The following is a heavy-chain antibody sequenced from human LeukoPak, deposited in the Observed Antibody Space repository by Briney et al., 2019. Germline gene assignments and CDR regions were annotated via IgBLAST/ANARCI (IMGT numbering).Heavy chain of an antibody. CDR2: ISHSGST. CDR1: GGFISSGGYS. D-gene: IGHD6-13*01. Sequence: SETLSLTCAVSGGFISSGGYSWSWIRQPPGKGLEWIGYISHSGSTYYNPSLKSRVTISVDKSKNQFSLELTSVTAADTAVYYCARYSTTWPYWYFDLWGRGTLVTVSS. V-gene: IGHV4-30-2*01. J-gene: IGHJ2*01. CDR3: ARYSTTWPYWYFDL.